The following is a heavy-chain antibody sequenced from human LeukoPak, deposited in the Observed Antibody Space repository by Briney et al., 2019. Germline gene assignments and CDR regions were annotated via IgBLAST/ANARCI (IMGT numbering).Heavy chain of an antibody. CDR2: IYYSGST. J-gene: IGHJ4*02. CDR3: ARVPYDYVWGSYRLHYFDY. D-gene: IGHD3-16*02. Sequence: PSETLSLTCTVSGGSISSYYWSWIRQPPGKGLEWIGYIYYSGSTNYNPSLTSRVTISVDTSKNQFSLKLSSVTAADTAVYYCARVPYDYVWGSYRLHYFDYWGQGTLVTVSS. V-gene: IGHV4-59*01. CDR1: GGSISSYY.